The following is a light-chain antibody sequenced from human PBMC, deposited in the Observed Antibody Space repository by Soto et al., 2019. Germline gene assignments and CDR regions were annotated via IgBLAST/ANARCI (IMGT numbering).Light chain of an antibody. CDR3: QQYNNWPPYT. CDR1: QSVSSN. Sequence: EIVMTQSPATLSVSPAERATLSCRASQSVSSNLAWYQQKPGQAPRLLIYGASTRATGIPARFSGSGSGTEFTLTISSLQSEYFAVYYCQQYNNWPPYTCGQGTKLEIK. V-gene: IGKV3-15*01. J-gene: IGKJ2*01. CDR2: GAS.